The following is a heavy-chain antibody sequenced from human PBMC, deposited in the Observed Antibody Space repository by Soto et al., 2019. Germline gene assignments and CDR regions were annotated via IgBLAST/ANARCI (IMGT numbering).Heavy chain of an antibody. CDR2: ISSSSSTI. CDR1: GFTFSSYS. V-gene: IGHV3-48*01. J-gene: IGHJ4*02. Sequence: EVQLVESGGGLVQPGGSLRLSCAASGFTFSSYSMNWVRQAPGKGLEWVSYISSSSSTIYYADSVKGRFTISRDNAKNSLYLQMNSLRAEDTAVYYCARDRRFLEWLSPFDYWGQGTLFTVSS. CDR3: ARDRRFLEWLSPFDY. D-gene: IGHD3-3*01.